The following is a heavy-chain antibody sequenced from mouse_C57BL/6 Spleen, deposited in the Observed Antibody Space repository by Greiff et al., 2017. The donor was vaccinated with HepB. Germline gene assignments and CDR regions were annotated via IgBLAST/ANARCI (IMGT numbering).Heavy chain of an antibody. Sequence: QVQLQQSGAELARPGASVKLSCKASGYTFTSYGISWVKQRTGQGLEWIGEIYPRSGNTYYNEKFKGKATLTADKSSSTAYMELRSLTSEDSAVYFCARKEETREGGRPDYDGPYWYFDVWGTGTTVTVSS. V-gene: IGHV1-81*01. D-gene: IGHD2-4*01. CDR3: ARKEETREGGRPDYDGPYWYFDV. CDR2: IYPRSGNT. CDR1: GYTFTSYG. J-gene: IGHJ1*03.